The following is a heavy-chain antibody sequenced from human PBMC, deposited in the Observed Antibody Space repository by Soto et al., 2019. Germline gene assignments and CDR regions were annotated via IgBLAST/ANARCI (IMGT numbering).Heavy chain of an antibody. V-gene: IGHV3-64D*06. J-gene: IGHJ3*02. CDR3: VKGGYIYGYSAFDI. D-gene: IGHD5-18*01. CDR1: GFICSCYT. CDR2: XXSXXAXT. Sequence: GGSLRLSCSASGFICSCYTIYWVRQAPGKGLEFVSAXXSXXAXTXXXDXXTGRFTISRDNSKNMLYLQMSGLRPEDTAVYYCVKGGYIYGYSAFDIWGQGTMVTVSS.